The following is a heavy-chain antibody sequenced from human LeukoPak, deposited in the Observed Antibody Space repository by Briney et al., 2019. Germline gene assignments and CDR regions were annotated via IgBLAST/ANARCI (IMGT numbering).Heavy chain of an antibody. D-gene: IGHD5-18*01. Sequence: GGSLRLSCAASEFTFNTYSMNWVRQAPGKGLEWVSYISSSGSYIYYADSVKGRFTISRDNAKNSVYLQMNSLGAEDTAVYYCAGGTVGYSYAEFDYWGQGTLVTVSS. CDR1: EFTFNTYS. CDR3: AGGTVGYSYAEFDY. CDR2: ISSSGSYI. J-gene: IGHJ4*02. V-gene: IGHV3-21*01.